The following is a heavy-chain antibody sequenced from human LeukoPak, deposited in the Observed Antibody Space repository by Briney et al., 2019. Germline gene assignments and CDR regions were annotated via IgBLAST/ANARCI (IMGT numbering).Heavy chain of an antibody. Sequence: SETLSLTCTVSSGSISTSNYYWGWVRQPPGKALEWIGNIFYSGSTYYSPSLRSRVILSVDTSKNQFSLKLISVTVADTAIYYCARGQGATVPQVGKNWFDPWGQGTRVTVSS. D-gene: IGHD1-26*01. CDR1: SGSISTSNYY. V-gene: IGHV4-39*07. CDR3: ARGQGATVPQVGKNWFDP. CDR2: IFYSGST. J-gene: IGHJ5*02.